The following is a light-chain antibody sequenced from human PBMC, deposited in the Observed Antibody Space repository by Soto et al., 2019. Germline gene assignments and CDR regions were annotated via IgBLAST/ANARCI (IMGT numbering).Light chain of an antibody. CDR1: QSISGW. J-gene: IGKJ1*01. CDR2: KAS. Sequence: DIHMTQSPSTLSASVGDRLTIACRASQSISGWLAWYQQKPGKAPKLLLYKASTLESGVPSRLSGGGSGTEFTLTIRSLQPDDFATYYCQQYYSSWTFGQGTKVDIK. CDR3: QQYYSSWT. V-gene: IGKV1-5*03.